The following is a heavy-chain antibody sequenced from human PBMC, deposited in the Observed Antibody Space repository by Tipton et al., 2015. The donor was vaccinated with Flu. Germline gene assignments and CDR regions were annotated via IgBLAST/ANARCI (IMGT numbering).Heavy chain of an antibody. CDR3: ARGPIDAFDI. J-gene: IGHJ3*02. CDR2: INHSGST. Sequence: TLSLTCAVYGGSFSGYYWSWIRQPPGKGLEWIGEINHSGSTNYNPSLKSRVTISVDTSKNQFSLKLSSVTAADTAVYYCARGPIDAFDIWGQGTMVTVSS. CDR1: GGSFSGYY. V-gene: IGHV4-34*01.